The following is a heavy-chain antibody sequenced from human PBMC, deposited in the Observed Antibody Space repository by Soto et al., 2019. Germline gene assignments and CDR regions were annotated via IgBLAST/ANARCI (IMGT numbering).Heavy chain of an antibody. D-gene: IGHD5-12*01. J-gene: IGHJ4*02. CDR2: IFYTGST. Sequence: PSETLSLTCSVSGGTINRGDYFWSWIRQPPGKGLEWIGSIFYTGSTYYSPSLKSRASMSMDTSKNLFPLRLRSLTAADTAVYFCARVKATLYRHYYFDYWGQGTPVTVSS. CDR1: GGTINRGDYF. V-gene: IGHV4-30-4*01. CDR3: ARVKATLYRHYYFDY.